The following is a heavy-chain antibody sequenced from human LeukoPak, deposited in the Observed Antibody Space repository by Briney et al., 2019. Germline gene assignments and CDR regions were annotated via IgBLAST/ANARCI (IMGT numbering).Heavy chain of an antibody. D-gene: IGHD3-10*01. CDR1: GFTVSSNY. Sequence: PGGSLRLSCAASGFTVSSNYMSWVRQAPGKGLEWVSVIYSGGFTYYADSVKGRFTISRDNSKNTLYLQMNSLRAEDTAVYYCAREVYGSGSYSQFDPWGQGTLVTVSS. CDR2: IYSGGFT. J-gene: IGHJ5*02. CDR3: AREVYGSGSYSQFDP. V-gene: IGHV3-66*01.